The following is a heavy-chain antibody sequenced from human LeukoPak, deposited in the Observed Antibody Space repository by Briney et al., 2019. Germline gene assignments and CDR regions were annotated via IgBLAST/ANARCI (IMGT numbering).Heavy chain of an antibody. J-gene: IGHJ4*02. CDR2: ISYGGSNK. D-gene: IGHD3-22*01. CDR3: AKDVYDMGYFDY. Sequence: GGSLRLSCAASGFTFSSYAMHWVRQAPGKGLEWVAVISYGGSNKYYADSVKGRFTISRDNSKNTLYLQMNSLRAEDTAVYYCAKDVYDMGYFDYWGQGTLVTVSS. V-gene: IGHV3-30*18. CDR1: GFTFSSYA.